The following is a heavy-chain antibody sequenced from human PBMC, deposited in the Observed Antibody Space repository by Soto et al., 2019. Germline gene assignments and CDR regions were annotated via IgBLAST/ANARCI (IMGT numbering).Heavy chain of an antibody. V-gene: IGHV4-34*01. CDR2: INHSGST. CDR1: GGSFSGYY. J-gene: IGHJ4*02. D-gene: IGHD1-26*01. CDR3: ARATQGGPYFY. Sequence: SETLSLTCAVYGGSFSGYYWSWIRQPPGKGLEWIGEINHSGSTNYNPSLKSRVTISVDTSKNQFSLKLSSVTAADTAVYCCARATQGGPYFYWGQGTLVTVSS.